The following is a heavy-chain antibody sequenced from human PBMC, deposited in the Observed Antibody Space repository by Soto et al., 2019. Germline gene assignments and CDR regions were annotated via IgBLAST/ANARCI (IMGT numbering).Heavy chain of an antibody. CDR1: GFTFSSYG. Sequence: QVQLVESGGGVVQPGRSLRLSCAASGFTFSSYGMHWVRQAPGKGLEWVAVIWYDGSNKYYADSVKGRFTISRDNSKNTLYLQMNSLRAEDTAVYYCARDRFRYYYDSSGYYRPDAFDIWGQGTMVTVSS. CDR3: ARDRFRYYYDSSGYYRPDAFDI. D-gene: IGHD3-22*01. V-gene: IGHV3-33*01. J-gene: IGHJ3*02. CDR2: IWYDGSNK.